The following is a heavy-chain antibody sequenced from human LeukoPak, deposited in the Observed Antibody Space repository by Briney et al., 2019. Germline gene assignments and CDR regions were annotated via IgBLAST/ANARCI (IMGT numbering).Heavy chain of an antibody. J-gene: IGHJ6*03. V-gene: IGHV4-34*01. CDR2: INHSGST. CDR1: GGSFSGYY. Sequence: SETLSLTCAVYGGSFSGYYWSWIRQPPGKGLEWIGDINHSGSTNYNPSLKSRVIMSVDTSKNQFSLKLRSATAADTAVYFCARDATTAVGVVYMDVWGRGTTVTISS. CDR3: ARDATTAVGVVYMDV. D-gene: IGHD6-13*01.